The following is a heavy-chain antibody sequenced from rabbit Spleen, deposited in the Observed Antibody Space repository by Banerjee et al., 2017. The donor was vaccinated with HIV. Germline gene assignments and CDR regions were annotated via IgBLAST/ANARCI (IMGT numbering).Heavy chain of an antibody. CDR2: IEGGSSAFS. CDR3: ARDSGTSFSSYGMDL. J-gene: IGHJ6*01. D-gene: IGHD8-1*01. CDR1: GFSFSNNHY. Sequence: QEQVEESGGGLVQPEGSLTLTCTASGFSFSNNHYMCWVRQAPGKGLEWIACIEGGSSAFSYFASWAKGRFTISKTSSTTVTLQMTSLTAADTATYFCARDSGTSFSSYGMDLWGQGTLVTVS. V-gene: IGHV1S45*01.